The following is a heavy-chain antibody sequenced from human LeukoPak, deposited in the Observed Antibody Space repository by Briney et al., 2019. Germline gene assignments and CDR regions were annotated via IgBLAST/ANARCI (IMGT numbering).Heavy chain of an antibody. V-gene: IGHV1-18*01. D-gene: IGHD2-8*01. CDR2: ISAYNGNT. Sequence: WASVKVSCKASGGTFSSYAISWVRQAPGQGLEWMGWISAYNGNTYFAPKFEGRLTMTTETSTSTAYMELRNLKSDDTAVYYCARVVYADNDYWGQGTLVIVSS. J-gene: IGHJ4*02. CDR1: GGTFSSYA. CDR3: ARVVYADNDY.